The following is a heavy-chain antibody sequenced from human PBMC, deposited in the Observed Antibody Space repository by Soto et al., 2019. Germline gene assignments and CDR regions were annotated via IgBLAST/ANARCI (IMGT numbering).Heavy chain of an antibody. J-gene: IGHJ6*02. CDR2: ISNDGSNK. D-gene: IGHD6-6*01. Sequence: VQMVESGGGVVQPGRSLRLSCAASGFSFSTYGMHWVRQAPGKGLEWMAVISNDGSNKYYADSVKGRFTISRDNSKDTLFPQMNSLRGEDTAIYYCAKVIRADSTSSNFYYYSGMDVWGQGTTVTVSS. V-gene: IGHV3-30*18. CDR1: GFSFSTYG. CDR3: AKVIRADSTSSNFYYYSGMDV.